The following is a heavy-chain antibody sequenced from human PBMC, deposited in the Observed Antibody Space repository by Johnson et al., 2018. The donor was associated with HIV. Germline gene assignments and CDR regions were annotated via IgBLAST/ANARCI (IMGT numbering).Heavy chain of an antibody. Sequence: VQLVESGGGLIQPGGSLRLSCAASGFTVSSNYMSWVRQAPGKGLEWVSVIYSGGSTYYADSVKGRFTISRDNSKNTLYLQMNSLRAEDTAVYYCARGWGFCGGDCPDAFDIWGQGTMVTVSS. J-gene: IGHJ3*02. V-gene: IGHV3-53*01. CDR1: GFTVSSNY. CDR2: IYSGGST. D-gene: IGHD2-21*02. CDR3: ARGWGFCGGDCPDAFDI.